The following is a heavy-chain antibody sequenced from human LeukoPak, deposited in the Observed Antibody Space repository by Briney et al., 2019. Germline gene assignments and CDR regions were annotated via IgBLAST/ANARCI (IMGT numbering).Heavy chain of an antibody. Sequence: SETLSLTCAVSGGSISSGGYSWSWIRQPPGKGLEWIGYIYHSGSTYYNPSLKSRVTIPVDRSKDQFSLKLSSVTAADTAVYYCARVHDVDTAMVNTQSDYWGQGTLVTVSS. CDR2: IYHSGST. J-gene: IGHJ4*02. D-gene: IGHD5-18*01. CDR1: GGSISSGGYS. CDR3: ARVHDVDTAMVNTQSDY. V-gene: IGHV4-30-2*01.